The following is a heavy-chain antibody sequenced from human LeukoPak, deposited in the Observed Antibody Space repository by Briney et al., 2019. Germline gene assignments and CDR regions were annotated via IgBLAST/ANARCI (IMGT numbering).Heavy chain of an antibody. CDR2: IYHSGST. V-gene: IGHV4-30-2*01. CDR3: ATTYYYSRYMDV. D-gene: IGHD3-22*01. J-gene: IGHJ6*03. CDR1: GGSISSGGYS. Sequence: SETLSLTCAVSGGSISSGGYSWSWIRQPPGKGLEWIGYIYHSGSTYYNPSLKSRVTISVDRSKNQFSLKLSSVTAADTAVYYCATTYYYSRYMDVWGKGTTVTVSS.